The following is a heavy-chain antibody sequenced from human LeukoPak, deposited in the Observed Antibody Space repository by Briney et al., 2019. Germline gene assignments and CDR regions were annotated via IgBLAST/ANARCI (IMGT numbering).Heavy chain of an antibody. D-gene: IGHD3-3*01. CDR3: ASQYYDFWSGRYYYYGMDV. V-gene: IGHV1-69*04. Sequence: SVKVSCKASGGTFSSYAISWVRQAPGQGLEWMGRIIPILGIANYAQKFQGRVTITADKSTSTAYMELSSLRSEDTAVYYCASQYYDFWSGRYYYYGMDVWGQGTTVTVSS. CDR2: IIPILGIA. CDR1: GGTFSSYA. J-gene: IGHJ6*02.